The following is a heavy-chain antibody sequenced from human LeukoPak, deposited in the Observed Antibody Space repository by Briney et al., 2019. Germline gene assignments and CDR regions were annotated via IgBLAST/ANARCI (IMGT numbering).Heavy chain of an antibody. CDR2: INLNSGDT. J-gene: IGHJ6*02. V-gene: IGHV1-2*02. D-gene: IGHD2/OR15-2a*01. CDR3: ARVLGRSCSSFTCYEGDLHYCGMDV. CDR1: GYTFTGYH. Sequence: ASVKVSCKASGYTFTGYHMHWVRQAPGQGLEWMGWINLNSGDTDYARKFQGRVTMTRDTSISSAYMELSRLRSDDTAVYYCARVLGRSCSSFTCYEGDLHYCGMDVWGQGTRSPSP.